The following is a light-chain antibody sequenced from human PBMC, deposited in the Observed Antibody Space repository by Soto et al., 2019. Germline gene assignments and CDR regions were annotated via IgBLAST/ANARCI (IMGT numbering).Light chain of an antibody. V-gene: IGLV2-11*01. CDR3: CSYTGTYV. J-gene: IGLJ1*01. CDR2: DVT. Sequence: QSALTQPRSVSGSPGQSVTISCTGTSSDVGGYNSVSWYQQHPGKAPKLLIYDVTKRPSGVPDRFSGSKSGNTPSLTISGLQAEDEADYYCCSYTGTYVFGTGTKLTGL. CDR1: SSDVGGYNS.